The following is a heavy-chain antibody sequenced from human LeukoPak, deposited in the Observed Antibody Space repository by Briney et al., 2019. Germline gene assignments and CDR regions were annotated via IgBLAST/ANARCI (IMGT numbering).Heavy chain of an antibody. CDR1: GFTFSDYY. J-gene: IGHJ4*02. V-gene: IGHV3-11*01. D-gene: IGHD1-26*01. CDR3: ARDESGSYSPPGY. CDR2: FISSANTI. Sequence: GGSLRLSCAASGFTFSDYYMSWIRQAPGKGLEWVSYFISSANTIYYADSVKGRFTISRDNSKNTLYLQMSSLRAEDTAVYYCARDESGSYSPPGYWGQGTLVTVSS.